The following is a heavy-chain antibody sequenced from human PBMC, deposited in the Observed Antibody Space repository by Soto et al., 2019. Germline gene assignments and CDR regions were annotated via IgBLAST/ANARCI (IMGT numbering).Heavy chain of an antibody. D-gene: IGHD2-8*01. Sequence: SVKVSCKASGGTFSSYAISWVRQAPGQGLEWMGGIIPIFGTANYALKFQGRVTITADKSTSTAYMEPGSLRSEDPAVYYCARGVRGKTRTKNYYGMDVWGQGTTVTVSS. J-gene: IGHJ6*02. CDR2: IIPIFGTA. CDR1: GGTFSSYA. V-gene: IGHV1-69*06. CDR3: ARGVRGKTRTKNYYGMDV.